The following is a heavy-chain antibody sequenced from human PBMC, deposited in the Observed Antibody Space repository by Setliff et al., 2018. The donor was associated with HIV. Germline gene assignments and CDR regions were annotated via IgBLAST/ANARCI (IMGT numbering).Heavy chain of an antibody. CDR3: ARHVILLEWLSYFYMDV. CDR1: GGSISSSSYY. CDR2: ISYSGNI. V-gene: IGHV4-39*01. J-gene: IGHJ6*03. D-gene: IGHD6-19*01. Sequence: SETLSLTCTVSGGSISSSSYYWGWIRQPPGKGLEWIGSISYSGNIYYNASLTSRVTISLDTSKRQLSLRLTSVTAADTAVYYCARHVILLEWLSYFYMDVWGKGATVTVSS.